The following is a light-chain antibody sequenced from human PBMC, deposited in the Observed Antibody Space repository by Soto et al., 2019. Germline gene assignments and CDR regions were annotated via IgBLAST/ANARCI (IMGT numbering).Light chain of an antibody. CDR3: QHYNDYSRV. CDR2: KAS. V-gene: IGKV1-5*03. CDR1: QSVDSW. Sequence: DIQMTQSPSTLSASIGDRVTITCRASQSVDSWLAWYQQQPGKAPKLLIYKASSLQTGVPSSFSGSGSGTDSTLTISSLQPDDFATYYCQHYNDYSRVFGQGTKVEIK. J-gene: IGKJ1*01.